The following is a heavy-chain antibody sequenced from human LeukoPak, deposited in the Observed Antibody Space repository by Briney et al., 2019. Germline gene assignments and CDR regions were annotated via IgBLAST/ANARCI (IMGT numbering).Heavy chain of an antibody. J-gene: IGHJ4*02. D-gene: IGHD3-16*02. V-gene: IGHV3-7*01. Sequence: GGSLRLSCAAYGFTFSSYWMSWVRQAPGKGLEWVANIKQEGSEKYHVASVGDRFPSSRDNAKNTLYLQMNGLRAEDTAVYFCAREWMGSRRCLVELSLRLDHWGQGTLVTVSS. CDR1: GFTFSSYW. CDR3: AREWMGSRRCLVELSLRLDH. CDR2: IKQEGSEK.